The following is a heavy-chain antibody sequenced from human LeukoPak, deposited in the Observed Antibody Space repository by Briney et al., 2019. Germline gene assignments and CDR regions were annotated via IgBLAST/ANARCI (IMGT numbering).Heavy chain of an antibody. CDR2: IYHTGST. CDR1: GFSVTSGHY. J-gene: IGHJ6*03. CDR3: AREVPYYYFMDV. V-gene: IGHV4-38-2*02. Sequence: SETLSLTCSVSGFSVTSGHYWGWIRQPPGKGLDWIGTIYHTGSTNYNPSLQSRVTMSVDTSKNQFSLRLRSVTAADTAMYFCAREVPYYYFMDVWGKRTTVTVSS.